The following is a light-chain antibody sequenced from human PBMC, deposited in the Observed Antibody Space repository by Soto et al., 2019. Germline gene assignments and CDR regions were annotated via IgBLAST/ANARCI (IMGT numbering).Light chain of an antibody. CDR1: QSVSSY. V-gene: IGKV3-11*01. CDR2: DAS. CDR3: QQRSNWPQYT. Sequence: EIVLTQSPATLSLSPGERATLSGRASQSVSSYLARYQQKPGQAPRLLIYDASNRATGIPARFSGSGSGTDFTLTISSLAPEDFAVYYCQQRSNWPQYTFGQGTKREIK. J-gene: IGKJ2*01.